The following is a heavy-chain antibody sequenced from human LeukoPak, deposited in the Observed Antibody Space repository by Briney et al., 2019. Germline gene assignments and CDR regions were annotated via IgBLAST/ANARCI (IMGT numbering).Heavy chain of an antibody. V-gene: IGHV4-59*01. CDR3: ARDRHGSGSAHSFDP. Sequence: PSETLSLTCSVSGGSISSYYWSWIRQPPGKGLEWIGYIYSSGSTNYNPSPKSRVTISVDTSKNQFSLKLRSATAADTAVYYCARDRHGSGSAHSFDPWGQGTLVTVSS. J-gene: IGHJ5*02. D-gene: IGHD3-10*01. CDR2: IYSSGST. CDR1: GGSISSYY.